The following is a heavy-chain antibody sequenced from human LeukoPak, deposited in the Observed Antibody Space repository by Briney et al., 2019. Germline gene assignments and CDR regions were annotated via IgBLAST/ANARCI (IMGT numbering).Heavy chain of an antibody. Sequence: ASVKVSCKASGGTFSSYAISWVRQAPGQGLEWMGGVIPIFGTANYAQKFQGRVTITADKSTSTAYMELSSLRSEDTAVYYCAREDYYDSSGQWKVYFDYWGQGTLVTVSS. D-gene: IGHD3-22*01. J-gene: IGHJ4*02. V-gene: IGHV1-69*06. CDR1: GGTFSSYA. CDR3: AREDYYDSSGQWKVYFDY. CDR2: VIPIFGTA.